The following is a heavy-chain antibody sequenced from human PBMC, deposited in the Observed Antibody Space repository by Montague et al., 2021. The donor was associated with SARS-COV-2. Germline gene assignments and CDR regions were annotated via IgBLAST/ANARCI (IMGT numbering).Heavy chain of an antibody. V-gene: IGHV2-70*01. J-gene: IGHJ6*02. D-gene: IGHD3-9*01. Sequence: PALGKPTQTLTLTCTFPGFSLSTSGMCVSWIRQPPGKALEWLALXDWDDDKYYSTSLKTRLTISRDTSKNQVVLTMTNMDPVDTATYYCSRMVTIFSLGGYYYYDGMDVWGQGTTVTVSS. CDR1: GFSLSTSGMC. CDR3: SRMVTIFSLGGYYYYDGMDV. CDR2: XDWDDDK.